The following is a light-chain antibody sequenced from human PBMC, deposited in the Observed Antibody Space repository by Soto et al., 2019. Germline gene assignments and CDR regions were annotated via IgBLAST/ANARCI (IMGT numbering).Light chain of an antibody. CDR2: GAS. CDR1: QSVDSSF. Sequence: EIVLTQSPGSLSLSPGERATLSRRASQSVDSSFFAWYQQKPGQAPRLLIYGASNRATGIPDRFSGRGSGTDFTLTITGLEPEDFAVYYCQQYVSSVTFGQGTKVEIK. CDR3: QQYVSSVT. J-gene: IGKJ1*01. V-gene: IGKV3-20*01.